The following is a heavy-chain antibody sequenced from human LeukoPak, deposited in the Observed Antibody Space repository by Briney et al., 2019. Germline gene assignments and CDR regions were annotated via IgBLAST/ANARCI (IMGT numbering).Heavy chain of an antibody. CDR1: GFTFSNYW. Sequence: PGGSLSLSCALSGFTFSNYWMYCVREAPGERLVWAARIDSDASSTTSADSVARRFTISRDNTKSMLHLQMHSLRVDASTVYFCTRATATADKYFNLWGRGTLVTVSS. CDR2: IDSDASST. V-gene: IGHV3-74*01. D-gene: IGHD5-18*01. CDR3: TRATATADKYFNL. J-gene: IGHJ2*01.